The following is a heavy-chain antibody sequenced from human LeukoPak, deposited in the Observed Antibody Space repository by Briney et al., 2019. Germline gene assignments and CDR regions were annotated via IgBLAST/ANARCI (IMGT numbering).Heavy chain of an antibody. V-gene: IGHV3-21*01. J-gene: IGHJ6*03. Sequence: GGSLRLSCAASGFTFSSYSMNWVRQAPGKGLEWVSSISSSSSYIYYADSVKGRFTISRDTSRNTLYLQMNTLRVEDTAVYYCAREDGSSSAMDVWGKGTTVTVSS. CDR1: GFTFSSYS. CDR3: AREDGSSSAMDV. D-gene: IGHD6-6*01. CDR2: ISSSSSYI.